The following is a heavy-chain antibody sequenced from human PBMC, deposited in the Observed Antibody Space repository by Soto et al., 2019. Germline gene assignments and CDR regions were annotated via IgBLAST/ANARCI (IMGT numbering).Heavy chain of an antibody. CDR1: GTTFSTHG. V-gene: IGHV1-69*01. D-gene: IGHD2-21*02. CDR2: FVPMFSSS. Sequence: QVQLVQSGAEVRKPGSSVNVSCKASGTTFSTHGIHWVRQAPGQGLEWMGAFVPMFSSSNYAQKFQGRLTSVADESTNMVYMELNSLTVDDSAIYYCTRTGVTYYFDHWGPGTLVTVSS. CDR3: TRTGVTYYFDH. J-gene: IGHJ4*02.